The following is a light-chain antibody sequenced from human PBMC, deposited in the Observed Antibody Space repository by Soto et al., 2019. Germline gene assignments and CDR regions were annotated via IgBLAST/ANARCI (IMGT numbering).Light chain of an antibody. V-gene: IGKV3-15*01. CDR3: QQYNDWPKT. CDR2: GAS. Sequence: EIVMTQSPATLSVSPGERVTLSCRASQSVSSNLAWYQQKPGQAPSLLIYGASARATGIPARFSGSGSGTEFTLTISSLQSEDFAVYYCQQYNDWPKTFGPGTKVEIK. CDR1: QSVSSN. J-gene: IGKJ1*01.